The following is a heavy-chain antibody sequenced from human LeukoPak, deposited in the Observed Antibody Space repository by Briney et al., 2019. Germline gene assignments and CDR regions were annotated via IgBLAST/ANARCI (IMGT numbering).Heavy chain of an antibody. CDR2: ISDTGNT. CDR1: GFTFGDYV. Sequence: GGSLRLSCTASGFTFGDYVMSWVRQAPGKGLEWVSAISDTGNTYHADSVKGRFTISRDSSKNTLFLQMNRLRPEDAAVYYCAKAPVTTCRGAFCYPFDYWGLGTLVTVSS. CDR3: AKAPVTTCRGAFCYPFDY. V-gene: IGHV3-23*01. J-gene: IGHJ4*02. D-gene: IGHD2-15*01.